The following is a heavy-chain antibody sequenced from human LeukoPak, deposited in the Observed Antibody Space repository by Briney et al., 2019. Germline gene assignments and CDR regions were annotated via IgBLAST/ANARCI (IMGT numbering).Heavy chain of an antibody. CDR2: SAYNGNT. Sequence: SAYNGNTHYAQKLQGRVTMTTDTSTSTAYMELRSLRSDDTAVYYCARDRDSGSYYSEYFQHWGQGTLVTVSS. CDR3: ARDRDSGSYYSEYFQH. D-gene: IGHD1-26*01. J-gene: IGHJ1*01. V-gene: IGHV1-18*01.